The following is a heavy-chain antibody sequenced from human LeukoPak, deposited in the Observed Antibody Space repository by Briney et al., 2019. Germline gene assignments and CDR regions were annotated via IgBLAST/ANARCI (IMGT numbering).Heavy chain of an antibody. D-gene: IGHD5-18*01. V-gene: IGHV3-30*04. J-gene: IGHJ4*02. CDR2: ISYDGSNK. Sequence: GGSPRLSCAPSGFTFNDYAMHWVRQAPGKGLEWVAVISYDGSNKYYADSVKGRFTISRDNSKNTLYLQMNSLRAEDTAVYYCARDLRRYSYGHPPSFDYWGQGTLVTVSS. CDR1: GFTFNDYA. CDR3: ARDLRRYSYGHPPSFDY.